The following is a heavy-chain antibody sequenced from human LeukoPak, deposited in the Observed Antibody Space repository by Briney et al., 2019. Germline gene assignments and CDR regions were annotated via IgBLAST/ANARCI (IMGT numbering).Heavy chain of an antibody. CDR3: ARAISPKRYSSGLGAFVY. CDR1: GGTFSSYA. J-gene: IGHJ4*02. V-gene: IGHV1-18*01. Sequence: ASVKVSCKASGGTFSSYAISWVRQAPGQGLEWMGWISPYNGDTNYEQKFQGRVTMNTDTSTGTAYMELRSLRSDDTAMYFCARAISPKRYSSGLGAFVYWGQGTLVTVSS. D-gene: IGHD2-8*02. CDR2: ISPYNGDT.